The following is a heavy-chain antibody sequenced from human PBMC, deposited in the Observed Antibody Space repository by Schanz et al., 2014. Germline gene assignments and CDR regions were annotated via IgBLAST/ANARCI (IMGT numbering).Heavy chain of an antibody. J-gene: IGHJ5*02. CDR3: AKDGLSSSWYPDWFDP. CDR1: RFAFSNCG. Sequence: VQLLESGGGLVQPGGSLRLSCAASRFAFSNCGMHWVRQAPGKGLEWVAFIRYDASNEYYADSVKGRFTISRDNSKNTLYLQLNSLRADDTAVYNCAKDGLSSSWYPDWFDPWGQGTLVTVSS. V-gene: IGHV3-30*02. D-gene: IGHD6-13*01. CDR2: IRYDASNE.